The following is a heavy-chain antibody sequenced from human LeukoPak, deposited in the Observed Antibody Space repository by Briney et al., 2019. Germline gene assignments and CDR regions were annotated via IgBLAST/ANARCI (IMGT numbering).Heavy chain of an antibody. CDR2: ISGSGGGT. CDR3: AKAGPSLYDFWSGAAFDI. D-gene: IGHD3-3*01. CDR1: GFTFSSYA. Sequence: GGSLRLSRAASGFTFSSYAMSWVRQAPRQGLEWGSPISGSGGGTSYAAPVKGRITSSKANSKNTLYLQMNSLRAEDTAVYYCAKAGPSLYDFWSGAAFDIWGQGTMVTV. J-gene: IGHJ3*02. V-gene: IGHV3-23*01.